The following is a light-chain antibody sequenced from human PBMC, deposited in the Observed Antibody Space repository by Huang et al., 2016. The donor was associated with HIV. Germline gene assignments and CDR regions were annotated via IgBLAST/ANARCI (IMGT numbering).Light chain of an antibody. CDR2: DAS. J-gene: IGKJ4*01. Sequence: EIVLTQSPGTLSLSPGERANLSCRASQNVNNNDLGWYQQKGGQAPRLLIYDASSRAIGIPDRFSGSGSGIDFTLTISRLEPEDCAVYYCQQYGSAPLTFGGGTKVEIK. CDR1: QNVNNND. V-gene: IGKV3-20*01. CDR3: QQYGSAPLT.